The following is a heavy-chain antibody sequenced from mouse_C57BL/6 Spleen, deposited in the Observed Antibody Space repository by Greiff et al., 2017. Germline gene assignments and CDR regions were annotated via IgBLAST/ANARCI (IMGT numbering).Heavy chain of an antibody. J-gene: IGHJ3*01. Sequence: EVMLVESGGGLVKPGGSLKLSCAASGFTFSSYAMSWVRQTPEKRLEWVATISDGGSYTYYPDNVKGRFTISRDKANNNLYLQRSHLKSEDTAMYYCARVDDHVFAYWGQGTLVTVSA. CDR1: GFTFSSYA. CDR3: ARVDDHVFAY. V-gene: IGHV5-4*03. D-gene: IGHD2-4*01. CDR2: ISDGGSYT.